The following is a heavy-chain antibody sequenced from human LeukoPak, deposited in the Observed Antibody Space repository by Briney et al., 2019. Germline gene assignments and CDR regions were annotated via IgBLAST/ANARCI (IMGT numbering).Heavy chain of an antibody. CDR2: IHHSGST. CDR3: ARGRRQLGRHYYYYYMDV. D-gene: IGHD6-6*01. Sequence: PSETLSLTCTVSGYSISSGFHWGWIRQPPGKGLEWIGSIHHSGSTNYNPSLKSRVTISVDTSKNQFSLKLSSVTAADTAVYYCARGRRQLGRHYYYYYMDVWGKGTTVTVSS. CDR1: GYSISSGFH. J-gene: IGHJ6*03. V-gene: IGHV4-38-2*02.